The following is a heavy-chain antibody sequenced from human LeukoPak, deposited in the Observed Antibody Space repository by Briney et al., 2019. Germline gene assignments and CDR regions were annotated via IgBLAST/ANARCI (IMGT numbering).Heavy chain of an antibody. J-gene: IGHJ4*02. Sequence: PGGSLRLSCATSGFTFRNYWVHLVRQVPEKGLVWVSRVNPDGSDITYANSVRGRFTSSRDNAKNTLYLQMNRLRIEDTAVYYCARGGSYGDYWGQGILVTVSS. V-gene: IGHV3-74*01. D-gene: IGHD3-16*01. CDR1: GFTFRNYW. CDR2: VNPDGSDI. CDR3: ARGGSYGDY.